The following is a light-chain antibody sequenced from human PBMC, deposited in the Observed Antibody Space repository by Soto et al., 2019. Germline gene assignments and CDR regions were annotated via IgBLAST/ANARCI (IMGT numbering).Light chain of an antibody. CDR3: QQYNSSSIT. V-gene: IGKV1-5*01. J-gene: IGKJ5*01. CDR1: QSIDRW. Sequence: DIQMTQSPSTLSASVGDRVTITCRASQSIDRWLAWYQQKPGKAPKALIYDASSLESGVPSRFSGSGTRTEFTLTISSMQPDDFATYSCQQYNSSSITFGQGTRLNIK. CDR2: DAS.